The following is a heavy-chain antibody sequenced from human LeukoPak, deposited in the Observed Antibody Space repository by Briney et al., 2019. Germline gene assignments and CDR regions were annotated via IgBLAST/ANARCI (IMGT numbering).Heavy chain of an antibody. CDR2: IYHSGST. CDR1: GYSISSGYY. V-gene: IGHV4-38-2*02. D-gene: IGHD3-10*01. Sequence: SETLSLTCTVSGYSISSGYYWGWIRQPPGKGLEWIGSIYHSGSTYYNPSLKSRVTISVDTSKNQFSLKLSSVTAAGTAVYYCARDLLTMVRGVTGAVFDYWGQGTLVTVSS. CDR3: ARDLLTMVRGVTGAVFDY. J-gene: IGHJ4*02.